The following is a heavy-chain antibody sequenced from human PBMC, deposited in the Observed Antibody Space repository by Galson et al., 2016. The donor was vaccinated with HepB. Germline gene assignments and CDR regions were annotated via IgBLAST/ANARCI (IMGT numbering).Heavy chain of an antibody. D-gene: IGHD5-18*01. CDR1: GFTFSTYS. J-gene: IGHJ6*02. Sequence: SLRLSCAASGFTFSTYSIHWVRQAPGKGLEWVSSISSSSSYIYYADSVKGRFTISRDNAKNSLYLQMNSLRAEDTATYYCARVQPDTAMVFYYHGMDVWGQGTLVTVSS. V-gene: IGHV3-21*01. CDR3: ARVQPDTAMVFYYHGMDV. CDR2: ISSSSSYI.